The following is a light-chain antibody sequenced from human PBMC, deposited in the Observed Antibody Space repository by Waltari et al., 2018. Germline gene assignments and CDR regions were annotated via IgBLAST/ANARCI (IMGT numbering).Light chain of an antibody. CDR2: DDS. CDR3: QLWDGITDHWV. Sequence: SHVLTQPPSVSVAPGQTAKIPSVGNSGGSESVNWSQQKSGRAPEVVVYDDSARPSGIPERMSGAKSGNPATLTIARVEAGDEADYYCQLWDGITDHWVFGGGTKVTVL. J-gene: IGLJ3*02. V-gene: IGLV3-21*02. CDR1: SGGSES.